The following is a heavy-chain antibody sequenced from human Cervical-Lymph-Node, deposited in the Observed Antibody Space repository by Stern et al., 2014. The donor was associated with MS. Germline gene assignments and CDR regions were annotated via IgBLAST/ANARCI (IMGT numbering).Heavy chain of an antibody. D-gene: IGHD6-13*01. CDR2: INYSGST. CDR3: ARQIAIWDAFDI. J-gene: IGHJ3*02. V-gene: IGHV4-59*01. CDR1: GGSISSYY. Sequence: VQLVESGPGLVKPSETLSLTCTVSGGSISSYYWSWIRQAPGKGLEWIGYINYSGSTNYNPSLKSRVTISVDTSKNQFSLKLSSVTAADTAVYYCARQIAIWDAFDIWGQGTMVTVSS.